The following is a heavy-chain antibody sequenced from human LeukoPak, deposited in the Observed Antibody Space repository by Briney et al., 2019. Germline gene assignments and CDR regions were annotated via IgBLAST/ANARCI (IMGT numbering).Heavy chain of an antibody. Sequence: GGSLRLSCAASGFTFSSYSMNWVRQAPGKGLEWVSSISSSSSYIYYADSVKGRFTISRDSSKNTLYLQMNSLRAEDTAVYYCARERDTAMAFFDYWGQGTLVTVSS. D-gene: IGHD5-18*01. CDR1: GFTFSSYS. V-gene: IGHV3-21*01. CDR2: ISSSSSYI. CDR3: ARERDTAMAFFDY. J-gene: IGHJ4*02.